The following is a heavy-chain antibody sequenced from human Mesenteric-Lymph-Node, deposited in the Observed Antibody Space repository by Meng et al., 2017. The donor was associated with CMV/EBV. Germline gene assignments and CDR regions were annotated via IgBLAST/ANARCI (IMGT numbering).Heavy chain of an antibody. D-gene: IGHD6-19*01. CDR2: IYPGDSDT. J-gene: IGHJ4*02. V-gene: IGHV5-51*01. CDR3: ARVGYSSGWTAPPWFDY. Sequence: FAFSSYAMSWVRQMPGKGLEWMGIIYPGDSDTRYRTSFQGQVTISADKSISTAYLQWSSLKASDTAMYYCARVGYSSGWTAPPWFDYWGQGTLVTVSS. CDR1: FAFSSYA.